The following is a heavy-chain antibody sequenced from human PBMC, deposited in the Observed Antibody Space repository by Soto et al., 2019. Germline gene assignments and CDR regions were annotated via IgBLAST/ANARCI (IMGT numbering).Heavy chain of an antibody. J-gene: IGHJ5*02. CDR2: GYYSGST. CDR1: GTSMSGHF. D-gene: IGHD3-10*01. Sequence: ETLSLTCTVSGTSMSGHFWSWMRQPPGKGLEWIGYGYYSGSTLYNPSLKSRVTISLDTSKNHFSLRLNSVTSADTAVYYCARGVYLSLVRTGWFDPWGQGTLVTSPQ. CDR3: ARGVYLSLVRTGWFDP. V-gene: IGHV4-59*11.